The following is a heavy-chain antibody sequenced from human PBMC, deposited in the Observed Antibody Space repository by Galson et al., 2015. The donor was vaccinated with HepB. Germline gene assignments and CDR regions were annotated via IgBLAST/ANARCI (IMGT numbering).Heavy chain of an antibody. CDR2: ISGINANT. J-gene: IGHJ6*02. CDR1: GYSLFNYA. V-gene: IGHV1-18*04. D-gene: IGHD2-2*01. Sequence: SVKVSCKASGYSLFNYAIAWVRQAPGQGLEWMGWISGINANTKYARRFQDRVFMTTDTSTGTVSMELTSLRSDDTAVYFCARVLTSCSSTDCYGDDYHYGMDVWGQGTAVTVSS. CDR3: ARVLTSCSSTDCYGDDYHYGMDV.